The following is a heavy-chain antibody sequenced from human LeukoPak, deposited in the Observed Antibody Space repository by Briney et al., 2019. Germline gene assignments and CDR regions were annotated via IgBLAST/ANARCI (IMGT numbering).Heavy chain of an antibody. Sequence: GGSLRLSCAASGFTFSSYTIHWVRQPPGKGLEWVAVISFDGSNKYYADSVKGRFTISRDNSKNTLYLQMNSLRAEDTAVYYCAREELGSSLGFDPWGQGTLVSVSS. J-gene: IGHJ5*02. V-gene: IGHV3-30-3*01. CDR1: GFTFSSYT. D-gene: IGHD3-16*01. CDR3: AREELGSSLGFDP. CDR2: ISFDGSNK.